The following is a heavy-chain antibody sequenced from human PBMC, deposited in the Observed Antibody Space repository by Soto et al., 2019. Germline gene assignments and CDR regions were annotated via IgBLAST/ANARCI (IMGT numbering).Heavy chain of an antibody. Sequence: GGSLRLSCAASGFTFSDYYMSWIRQAPGKGLEWVSGISWNSGNIAYADSVKGRFTISRDNAKNSLYLQMNSLRAEDTALYYCAKGLWELLPGPLDYWGQGTLVTVSS. CDR3: AKGLWELLPGPLDY. CDR2: ISWNSGNI. CDR1: GFTFSDYY. V-gene: IGHV3-9*01. J-gene: IGHJ4*02. D-gene: IGHD1-26*01.